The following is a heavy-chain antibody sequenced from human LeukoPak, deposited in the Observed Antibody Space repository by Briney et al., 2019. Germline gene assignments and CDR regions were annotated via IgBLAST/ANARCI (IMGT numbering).Heavy chain of an antibody. CDR1: GGSISPYY. D-gene: IGHD6-19*01. Sequence: SETLSLTCTVSGGSISPYYWSWVRQPAGKGLEWIGRVFTTGTTNYNPSLKSRVTMSVDTSKNQFSLRLESVTTADTAVYYCARDTTVASGMQFWGQGALVTVSS. CDR3: ARDTTVASGMQF. J-gene: IGHJ4*02. CDR2: VFTTGTT. V-gene: IGHV4-4*07.